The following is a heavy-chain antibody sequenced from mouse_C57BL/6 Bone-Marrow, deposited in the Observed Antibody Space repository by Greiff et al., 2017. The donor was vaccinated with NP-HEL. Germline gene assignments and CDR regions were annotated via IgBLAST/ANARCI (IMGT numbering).Heavy chain of an antibody. D-gene: IGHD1-1*01. V-gene: IGHV1-52*01. J-gene: IGHJ3*01. Sequence: QVQLQQPGAELVRPGSSVKLSCKASGYTFTSYWMHWVKQRPIQGLEWIGNIDPSDSETHYNQKFKDKATLTVDKSSSTAYMQLSSLTSEDSAVYYCERNGYYYGSPLAYWGQGTLVTVSA. CDR3: ERNGYYYGSPLAY. CDR2: IDPSDSET. CDR1: GYTFTSYW.